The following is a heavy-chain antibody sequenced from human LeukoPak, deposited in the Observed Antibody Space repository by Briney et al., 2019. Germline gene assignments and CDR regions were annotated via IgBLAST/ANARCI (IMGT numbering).Heavy chain of an antibody. CDR2: IYHSGST. J-gene: IGHJ6*03. CDR3: ARVSWFPGTSYYYMDV. V-gene: IGHV4-34*01. D-gene: IGHD1-1*01. CDR1: GGSFSGYY. Sequence: PSETLSLTCAVYGGSFSGYYWSWIRQPPGKGLEWIGSIYHSGSTNYNPSLKSRVTISVDTSKNQFSLRLTSVTAADTAVYYCARVSWFPGTSYYYMDVWGKGTTVTVSS.